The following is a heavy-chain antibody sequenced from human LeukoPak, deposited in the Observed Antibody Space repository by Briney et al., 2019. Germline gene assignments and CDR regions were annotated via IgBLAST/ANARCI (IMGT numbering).Heavy chain of an antibody. Sequence: SETLSLTCTVSGSSIGTYSWSWIRQPPGKGLEWVGYIYTTGSTHYNPSLKSRVTMSLDTSKNQLSLKLSSVTAADTAVYYCARHAGSSSCVFDPWGQGTLVTVSS. CDR2: IYTTGST. CDR1: GSSIGTYS. V-gene: IGHV4-4*09. CDR3: ARHAGSSSCVFDP. D-gene: IGHD6-13*01. J-gene: IGHJ5*02.